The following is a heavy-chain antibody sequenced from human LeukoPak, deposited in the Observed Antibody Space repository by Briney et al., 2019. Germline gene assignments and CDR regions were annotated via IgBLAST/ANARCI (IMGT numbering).Heavy chain of an antibody. J-gene: IGHJ4*02. CDR2: ISGSGGST. CDR3: AREDYCVTTSCHIPDY. CDR1: GFTFSSYA. D-gene: IGHD2-2*01. V-gene: IGHV3-23*01. Sequence: GGSLRLSCAASGFTFSSYAMSWVRQAPGKGLEWVSAISGSGGSTYYADSVKGRFTISRDNAKNSLFLQMNSLRADDTAVYYCAREDYCVTTSCHIPDYWGQGTLVTVSS.